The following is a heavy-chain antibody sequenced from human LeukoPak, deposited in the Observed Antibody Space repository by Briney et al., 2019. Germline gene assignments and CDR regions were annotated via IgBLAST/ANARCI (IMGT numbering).Heavy chain of an antibody. CDR3: TRLLMRDYDSSGYKE. D-gene: IGHD3-22*01. J-gene: IGHJ4*02. CDR2: IRSKANSYAT. V-gene: IGHV3-73*01. CDR1: GFTFSGSA. Sequence: GGSLRLSCAASGFTFSGSAMHWVRQASGKGLEWVGRIRSKANSYATAYAASVKGRFTISRDDSKNTAHLQMNSLKTEDTAVYYCTRLLMRDYDSSGYKEWGQGTLVTVSS.